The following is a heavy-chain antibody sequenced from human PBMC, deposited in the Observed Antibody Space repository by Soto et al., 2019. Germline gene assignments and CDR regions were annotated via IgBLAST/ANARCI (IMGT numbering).Heavy chain of an antibody. Sequence: GGSLRLSCVASGFTFSSYYMTWVRQAPGEGLEWVANMNQDGSEKYYVDSVKGRFIISRDNAENSLYLEVSSLRDDDTAVYYFLRVLLSPATFVYLAFWAQGTLDTVSS. J-gene: IGHJ4*02. V-gene: IGHV3-7*05. CDR2: MNQDGSEK. CDR1: GFTFSSYY. D-gene: IGHD1-20*01. CDR3: LRVLLSPATFVYLAF.